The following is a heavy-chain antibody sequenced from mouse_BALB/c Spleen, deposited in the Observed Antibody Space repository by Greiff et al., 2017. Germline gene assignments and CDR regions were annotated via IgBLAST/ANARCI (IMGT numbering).Heavy chain of an antibody. Sequence: EVKLMESGGDLVKPGGSLKLSCAASGFTFSSYGMSWVRQTPDKRLEWVATISSGGSYTYYPDSVKGRFTISRDNAKNTLYLQMSSLKSEDTAMYYCARLYYDYDIDDWGQGTTLTVSS. V-gene: IGHV5-6*01. D-gene: IGHD2-4*01. CDR3: ARLYYDYDIDD. CDR2: ISSGGSYT. J-gene: IGHJ2*01. CDR1: GFTFSSYG.